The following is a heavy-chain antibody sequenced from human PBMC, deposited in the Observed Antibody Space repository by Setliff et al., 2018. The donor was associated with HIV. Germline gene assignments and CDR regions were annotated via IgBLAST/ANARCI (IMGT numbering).Heavy chain of an antibody. CDR3: ARNYYDSSGYYGMDV. V-gene: IGHV3-48*03. Sequence: RLSCAASGFTFSSYEMNWVRQAPGKGLEWVSYISSSGSTIYYADSVKGRFTISRDNAKNSLYLQMNSLRAEDTAVYYCARNYYDSSGYYGMDVWGQGTTVTVSS. D-gene: IGHD3-22*01. J-gene: IGHJ6*02. CDR1: GFTFSSYE. CDR2: ISSSGSTI.